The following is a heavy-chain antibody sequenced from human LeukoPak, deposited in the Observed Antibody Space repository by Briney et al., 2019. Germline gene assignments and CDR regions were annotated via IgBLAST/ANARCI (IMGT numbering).Heavy chain of an antibody. Sequence: SETLSPTCTVSGYSISSGYYWGWIRQSPGKGLEWIGNVWHSGSTYYNPSLKSQITISVDTSKNQFSLSLSSVTVTDTAEYYSARAGTNLGDYDFWGQGTLVTVSS. V-gene: IGHV4-38-2*02. CDR3: ARAGTNLGDYDF. CDR1: GYSISSGYY. CDR2: VWHSGST. D-gene: IGHD4-17*01. J-gene: IGHJ4*02.